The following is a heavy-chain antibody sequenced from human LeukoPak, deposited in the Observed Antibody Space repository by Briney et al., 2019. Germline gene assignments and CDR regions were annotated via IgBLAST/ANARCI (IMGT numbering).Heavy chain of an antibody. Sequence: SQTLSFTCTVSGGSISSGGYYWNWIRQPPGKSLEWIGYIYHSGSTYYNPSLKSRVTISVDRSKNQFSLKLSSVTAADTAVYYCARARSSSSNYYYYYMDVWGKGTTVTVSS. V-gene: IGHV4-30-2*01. CDR2: IYHSGST. J-gene: IGHJ6*03. D-gene: IGHD6-6*01. CDR3: ARARSSSSNYYYYYMDV. CDR1: GGSISSGGYY.